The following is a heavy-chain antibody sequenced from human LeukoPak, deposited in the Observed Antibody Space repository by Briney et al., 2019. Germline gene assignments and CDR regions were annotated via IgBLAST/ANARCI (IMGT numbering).Heavy chain of an antibody. CDR3: ATVSTTTSSWYVEYFQH. Sequence: GESLKISCKGSGYSFTSYWIGWVRQMPGKGLEWMGIIYPVDSDTRYSPSFQGQVTISADKSISTAYLQWSSLKASDTAMYYCATVSTTTSSWYVEYFQHWGQGTLVTVSS. V-gene: IGHV5-51*01. CDR1: GYSFTSYW. D-gene: IGHD6-13*01. CDR2: IYPVDSDT. J-gene: IGHJ1*01.